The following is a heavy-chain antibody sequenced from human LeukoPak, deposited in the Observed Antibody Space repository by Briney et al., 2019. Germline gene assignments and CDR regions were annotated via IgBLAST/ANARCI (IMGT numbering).Heavy chain of an antibody. D-gene: IGHD3-16*01. CDR3: ARDFGDPLQYYFDY. J-gene: IGHJ4*02. Sequence: SETLSLTCAVYGGSFSGYYWSWIRQPPGKGLEWIGEINHSGSTNYNPSLKSRVTISVDTSKNQFSLKLSSVTAADTAVYYCARDFGDPLQYYFDYWGQGTLVTVSS. CDR1: GGSFSGYY. CDR2: INHSGST. V-gene: IGHV4-34*01.